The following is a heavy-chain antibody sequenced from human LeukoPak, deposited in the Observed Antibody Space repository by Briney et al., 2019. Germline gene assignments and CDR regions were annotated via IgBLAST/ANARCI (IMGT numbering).Heavy chain of an antibody. V-gene: IGHV3-21*01. D-gene: IGHD6-13*01. CDR2: ISSSSSYI. J-gene: IGHJ3*02. CDR1: GVTFSSYS. CDR3: ASLSPGIAAAGTYAFDI. Sequence: GGSLRLSCAASGVTFSSYSMNWVRQAPGKGLEWVSSISSSSSYIYYADSVTGPFTTSRDHAKNSLYPQMNSLRAEDTAVYYCASLSPGIAAAGTYAFDIWGQGTMVTVSS.